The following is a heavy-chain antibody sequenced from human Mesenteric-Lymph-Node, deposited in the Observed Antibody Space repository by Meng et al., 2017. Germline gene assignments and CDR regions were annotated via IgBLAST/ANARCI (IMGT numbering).Heavy chain of an antibody. CDR1: TFSSYA. V-gene: IGHV4-39*07. J-gene: IGHJ4*02. D-gene: IGHD6-19*01. CDR2: IYYSGST. Sequence: TFSSYAMSWVRQAPGKGLEWIGSIYYSGSTYYNPSLKSRVTISVDTSKNQFSLKLSSVTAADTAVYYCARDPEGIAVAAGDYWGQGTLVTVSS. CDR3: ARDPEGIAVAAGDY.